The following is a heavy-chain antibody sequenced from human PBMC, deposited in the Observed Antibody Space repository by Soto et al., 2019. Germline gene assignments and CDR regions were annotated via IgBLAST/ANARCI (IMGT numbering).Heavy chain of an antibody. D-gene: IGHD3-10*01. CDR1: GGSISSTTYS. J-gene: IGHJ4*02. Sequence: SETLSLTCTVSGGSISSTTYSWGWIRQPPGKGLEWIGSMYYSGSTYYNPSLKSRVTISVDTSKNQFSLKLSSVTAADTAVYYCARHFTNSGSFFDYWGQGTLVTVSS. V-gene: IGHV4-39*01. CDR2: MYYSGST. CDR3: ARHFTNSGSFFDY.